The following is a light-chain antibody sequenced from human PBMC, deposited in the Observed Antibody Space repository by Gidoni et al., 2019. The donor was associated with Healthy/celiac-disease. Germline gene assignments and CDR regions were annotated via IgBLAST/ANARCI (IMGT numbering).Light chain of an antibody. V-gene: IGKV1-39*01. Sequence: IQMTTSQSSLSASVGDRVTITCRASQSLSSYLNWYQQKPGQAPKLLIYAASSLQSGVPSRFSGSGSGTDFTLTISSLQPEDFATYYCQQSYSTPPYTFGQGTKLEIK. J-gene: IGKJ2*01. CDR3: QQSYSTPPYT. CDR2: AAS. CDR1: QSLSSY.